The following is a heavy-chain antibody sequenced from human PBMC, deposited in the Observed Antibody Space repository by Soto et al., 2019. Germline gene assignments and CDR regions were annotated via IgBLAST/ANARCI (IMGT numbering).Heavy chain of an antibody. CDR2: ISSSSSYI. V-gene: IGHV3-21*01. CDR3: ARDYGDYSVYYYYYMDV. J-gene: IGHJ6*03. D-gene: IGHD4-17*01. Sequence: EVQLVESGGGLVKPGGSLRLSCAASGFTFSSYSMNWVRQAPGKGLEWVSSISSSSSYIYYADSVKGRFTISRDNAKNSLYLQINSLRAEDTAVYYCARDYGDYSVYYYYYMDVWGKGTTVTVSS. CDR1: GFTFSSYS.